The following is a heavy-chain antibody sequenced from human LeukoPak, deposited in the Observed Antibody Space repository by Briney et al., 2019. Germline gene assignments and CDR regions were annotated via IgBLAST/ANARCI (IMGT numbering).Heavy chain of an antibody. CDR2: IDDSSFST. Sequence: GGSLRLSCVASGFTFGSSAMNWARQAPGRGLEWVSTIDDSSFSTHYADSVRGRFTISRDNPKNTLYLQMNSLRAEDTAVYYCAKDVSVVVGATSDWGQGTLVTVSS. J-gene: IGHJ1*01. CDR1: GFTFGSSA. D-gene: IGHD1-26*01. CDR3: AKDVSVVVGATSD. V-gene: IGHV3-23*01.